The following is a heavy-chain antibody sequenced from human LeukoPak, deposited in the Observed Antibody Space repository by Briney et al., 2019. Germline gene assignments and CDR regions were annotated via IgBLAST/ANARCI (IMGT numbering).Heavy chain of an antibody. CDR2: IKSKTDGGTT. CDR1: GFTFSNAW. J-gene: IGHJ3*02. Sequence: PGGPLRLSCAASGFTFSNAWMNWVRQAPGKGLEWVGRIKSKTDGGTTDYAAPVKGRFTISRDDSKNTLYLQMNSLKTEDTAVYYCTTDRGYSGYDNDAFDIWGQGTMVTVSS. V-gene: IGHV3-15*07. CDR3: TTDRGYSGYDNDAFDI. D-gene: IGHD5-12*01.